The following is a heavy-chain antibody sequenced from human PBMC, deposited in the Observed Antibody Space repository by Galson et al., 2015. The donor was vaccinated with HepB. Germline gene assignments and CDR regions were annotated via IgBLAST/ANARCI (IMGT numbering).Heavy chain of an antibody. V-gene: IGHV3-23*01. CDR2: ISGDTYGT. CDR1: GFIFSNYA. CDR3: AKGRGWYTGFDS. J-gene: IGHJ4*02. D-gene: IGHD6-19*01. Sequence: SLRLSCAGSGFIFSNYALSWVRQAPGKGLQWVSGISGDTYGTYYADSVKGRFTISRDNSNSRLYLQMTSVTADDTATYHRAKGRGWYTGFDSWGQGALVTVSS.